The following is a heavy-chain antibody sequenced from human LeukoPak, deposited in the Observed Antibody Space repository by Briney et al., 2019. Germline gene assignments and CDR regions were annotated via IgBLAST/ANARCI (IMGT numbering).Heavy chain of an antibody. CDR3: ASARPTSSRTAFDI. D-gene: IGHD2-2*01. CDR1: GFTFSSYV. CDR2: IWFDGNNK. V-gene: IGHV3-33*01. J-gene: IGHJ3*02. Sequence: GRSLRLSCAASGFTFSSYVMHWVRQAPGKGLEWVTIIWFDGNNKYYADSVKGRFTISRDNSKNTLYLQMNSLRAEDTAVYYCASARPTSSRTAFDIWGQGTMVTVSS.